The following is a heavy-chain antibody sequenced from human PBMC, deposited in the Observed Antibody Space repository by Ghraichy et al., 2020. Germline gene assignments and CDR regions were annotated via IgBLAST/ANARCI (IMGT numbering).Heavy chain of an antibody. CDR2: IKQDGSEK. CDR1: GFTFSSYW. V-gene: IGHV3-7*03. D-gene: IGHD6-13*01. J-gene: IGHJ6*02. Sequence: GGSLRLSFAASGFTFSSYWMSWVRQAPGKGLEWVANIKQDGSEKYYVDSVKDRFTISRDNAKNSLYLQMNSLRAEDTAVYYCARDWVAAAGTRYYYGMDVWGQGTTVTVSS. CDR3: ARDWVAAAGTRYYYGMDV.